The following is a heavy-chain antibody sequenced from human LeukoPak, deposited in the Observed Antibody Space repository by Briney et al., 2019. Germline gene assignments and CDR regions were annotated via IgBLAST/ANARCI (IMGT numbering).Heavy chain of an antibody. CDR3: ARGREICGGDCYAFDS. J-gene: IGHJ4*02. CDR2: IYYSGST. D-gene: IGHD2-21*02. V-gene: IGHV4-59*01. CDR1: GASISSSY. Sequence: PSETLSLTCTVSGASISSSYWTWIRQPPGKGLEWIGYIYYSGSTNYNPSLKRRVTISVDTSKSQFSLKVSSVTAADTAVYYCARGREICGGDCYAFDSWGQGTLVTVSS.